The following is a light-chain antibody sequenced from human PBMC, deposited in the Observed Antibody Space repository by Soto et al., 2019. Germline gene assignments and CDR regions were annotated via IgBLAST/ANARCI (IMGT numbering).Light chain of an antibody. J-gene: IGKJ1*01. V-gene: IGKV3-15*01. CDR1: QNIYSN. Sequence: IVMTESPATLSVAPGERASLSCRASQNIYSNVAWYHQRPGQAPRLLIYRASTRAPGIPARFSGSGSGTEFTLTISSLQSEDFGVYYCHQYNNLWTFGQGTKVDI. CDR2: RAS. CDR3: HQYNNLWT.